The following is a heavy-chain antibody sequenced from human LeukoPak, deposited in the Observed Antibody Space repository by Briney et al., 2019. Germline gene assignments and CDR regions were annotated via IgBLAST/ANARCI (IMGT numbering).Heavy chain of an antibody. CDR1: GFTFSNAW. D-gene: IGHD5-18*01. J-gene: IGHJ4*02. V-gene: IGHV3-15*01. Sequence: PGGSLRLSCAASGFTFSNAWMSWVRQAPGKGLEWVGRIKSKTDGGTRDYGGPVKGRFTISRDDSKNTLFLQMNSLKTEDTAEYYCTRHRGYTYGYDYWGQGTLVTVSS. CDR3: TRHRGYTYGYDY. CDR2: IKSKTDGGTR.